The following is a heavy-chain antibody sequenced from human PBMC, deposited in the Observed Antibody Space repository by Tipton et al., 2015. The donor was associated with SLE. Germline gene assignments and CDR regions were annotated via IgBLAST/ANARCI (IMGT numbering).Heavy chain of an antibody. Sequence: SLRLSCITSGFTFGDYALSWFRQTPGKGLEWVGFIRSEDYGGTTEYAAAVKGRFTISRDDSQSIAYLQMNSLKTEDTAVYYCTRDWGVKVPAARMKYYFDYWGQGTLVTVSS. D-gene: IGHD2-2*01. CDR1: GFTFGDYA. CDR2: IRSEDYGGTT. V-gene: IGHV3-49*03. CDR3: TRDWGVKVPAARMKYYFDY. J-gene: IGHJ4*02.